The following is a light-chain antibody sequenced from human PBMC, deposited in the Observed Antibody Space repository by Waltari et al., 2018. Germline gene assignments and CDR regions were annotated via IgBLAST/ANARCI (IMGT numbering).Light chain of an antibody. CDR2: GAA. Sequence: DIVMTQSPDSLAVSLGERGTINCKSSQSVLYSSNNKNYLAWYQQKPGQPPKLLIYGAATRDSGVPDRFSGSGSGTDFTLTISSLQAEDVAVYYCQQYYSTPYTFGQGTKLEIK. CDR3: QQYYSTPYT. J-gene: IGKJ2*01. V-gene: IGKV4-1*01. CDR1: QSVLYSSNNKNY.